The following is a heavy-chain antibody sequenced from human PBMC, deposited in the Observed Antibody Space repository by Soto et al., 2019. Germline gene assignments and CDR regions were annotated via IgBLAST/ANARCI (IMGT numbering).Heavy chain of an antibody. CDR1: GFTFSLYS. Sequence: EVQLVESGGGLVRPGGSLRLSCAASGFTFSLYSMNWVRQAPGKGLEWVSSIDSSSTYMYYADSVKGRFTISRDNAKNSVYLQMNSLGVEDTAVYYRARVDRDYGGGGVPKFWGQGTLVTVSS. CDR2: IDSSSTYM. J-gene: IGHJ4*02. V-gene: IGHV3-21*01. CDR3: ARVDRDYGGGGVPKF. D-gene: IGHD4-17*01.